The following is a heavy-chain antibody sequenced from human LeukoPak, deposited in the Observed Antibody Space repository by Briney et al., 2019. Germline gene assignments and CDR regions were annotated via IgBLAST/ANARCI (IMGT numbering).Heavy chain of an antibody. CDR3: ARDTVHFDY. V-gene: IGHV3-21*01. J-gene: IGHJ4*02. CDR1: GFIFNTYV. CDR2: ISSSSSYI. Sequence: GGSLRLSCAASGFIFNTYVMSWVRQAPGKGLEWVSSISSSSSYIYYADSVKGRFTISRDNAKNSLYLQMNSLRAEDTAVYYCARDTVHFDYWGQGTLVTVSS.